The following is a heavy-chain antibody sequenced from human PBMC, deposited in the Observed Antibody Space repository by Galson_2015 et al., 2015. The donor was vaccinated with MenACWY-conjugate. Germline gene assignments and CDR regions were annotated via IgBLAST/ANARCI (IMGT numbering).Heavy chain of an antibody. Sequence: LRLSCAASGFIFNTYWMHWVRQAPGKGLVWVSRINPGGSSTTYADSVKDRFTISRGNAKNTLYLQMNSLRPEDTAVFYCAKTRGASFYFDSWGQGTLVTVSS. V-gene: IGHV3-74*01. CDR2: INPGGSST. CDR1: GFIFNTYW. D-gene: IGHD1-26*01. CDR3: AKTRGASFYFDS. J-gene: IGHJ4*02.